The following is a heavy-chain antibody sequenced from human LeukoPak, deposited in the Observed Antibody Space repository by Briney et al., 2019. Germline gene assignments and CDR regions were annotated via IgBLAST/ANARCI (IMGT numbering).Heavy chain of an antibody. D-gene: IGHD2-2*01. CDR2: INPNSGGT. Sequence: ASVKVSCKASGYTFTGYYMHWVRQAPGQGLEWMGWINPNSGGTNYAETFQGRVTMTRDTSISTAYMEMSRLRSDDTAVYYCSVPAAMKRGETFDYWGQGTLVTVSS. CDR3: SVPAAMKRGETFDY. V-gene: IGHV1-2*02. J-gene: IGHJ4*02. CDR1: GYTFTGYY.